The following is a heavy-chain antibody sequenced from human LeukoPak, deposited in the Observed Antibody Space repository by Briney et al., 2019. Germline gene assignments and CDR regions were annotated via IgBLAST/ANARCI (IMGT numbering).Heavy chain of an antibody. CDR1: GGSISSSSYY. V-gene: IGHV4-39*07. J-gene: IGHJ4*02. CDR2: IYYSGST. Sequence: SETLSLTCTVSGGSISSSSYYWGWIRQPPGKGLEWIGSIYYSGSTYYNPSLKSRVTISVDTSKNQFSLKLSSVAAADTAVYYCASLSPSYYDILTGYPPYFDYWGQGTLVTVSS. CDR3: ASLSPSYYDILTGYPPYFDY. D-gene: IGHD3-9*01.